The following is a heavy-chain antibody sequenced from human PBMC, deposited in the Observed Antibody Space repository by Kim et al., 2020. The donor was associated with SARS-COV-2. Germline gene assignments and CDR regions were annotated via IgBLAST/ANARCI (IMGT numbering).Heavy chain of an antibody. CDR1: GFTVSSNY. J-gene: IGHJ6*02. Sequence: GGSLRLSCAASGFTVSSNYMSWVRQAPGKGLEWVSVIYSGGSTYYADSVKGRFTISRDNSKNTLYLQMNSLRAEDTAVYYCARDSLGTYYDFWGGRDYYGMDVWGQGTTVTVSS. CDR2: IYSGGST. V-gene: IGHV3-53*01. D-gene: IGHD3-3*01. CDR3: ARDSLGTYYDFWGGRDYYGMDV.